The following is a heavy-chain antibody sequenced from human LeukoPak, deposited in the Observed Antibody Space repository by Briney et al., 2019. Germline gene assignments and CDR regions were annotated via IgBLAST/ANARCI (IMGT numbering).Heavy chain of an antibody. D-gene: IGHD3-22*01. Sequence: ASVKVSCKASGYTFTSYDINWVRQATGQGLEWMGWMNPNSGNTGYAQKFQGRVTMTRNTSISTAYMELSSLRSEDTAVYYCVKVSPPRDAFDICGQGTMVTVSS. CDR1: GYTFTSYD. CDR2: MNPNSGNT. V-gene: IGHV1-8*01. J-gene: IGHJ3*02. CDR3: VKVSPPRDAFDI.